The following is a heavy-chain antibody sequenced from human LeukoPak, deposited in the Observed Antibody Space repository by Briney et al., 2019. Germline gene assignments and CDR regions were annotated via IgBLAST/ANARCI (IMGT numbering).Heavy chain of an antibody. V-gene: IGHV3-49*04. CDR2: IRSKAYGGTT. CDR1: GFTFSSYS. CDR3: TRVRSGSPTFDY. J-gene: IGHJ4*02. D-gene: IGHD6-19*01. Sequence: GGSLRLSCAASGFTFSSYSMNWVRQAPGKGLEWVGFIRSKAYGGTTEYAASVKGRFTISGDDSKNIAYLQMDSLKTEDTVVYYCTRVRSGSPTFDYWGQGTLVTVSS.